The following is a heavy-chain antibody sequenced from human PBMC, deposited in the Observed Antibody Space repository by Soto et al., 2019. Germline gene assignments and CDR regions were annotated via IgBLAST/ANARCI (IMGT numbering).Heavy chain of an antibody. D-gene: IGHD3-10*01. Sequence: QVQLVQSGAEVKKPGASVKVSCKASGYTFTSYEINWVRQGTGQGLEWMGWMNPNSGDTGYAQKFQGSVTMTRNTSISTAYMELSSLRSEDMAVYYCARGELLWFGELLRWGQGTLVTVSS. J-gene: IGHJ4*02. CDR3: ARGELLWFGELLR. CDR1: GYTFTSYE. V-gene: IGHV1-8*01. CDR2: MNPNSGDT.